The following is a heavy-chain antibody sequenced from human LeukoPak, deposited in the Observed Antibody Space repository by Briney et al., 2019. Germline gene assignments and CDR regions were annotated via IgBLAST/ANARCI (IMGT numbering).Heavy chain of an antibody. CDR2: IYYSGST. CDR3: ARRGITMVRGPSSWFDP. V-gene: IGHV4-39*01. Sequence: SETLSLTCTVSGGSISSSSYYWGWIRQPPGKGLEWIGSIYYSGSTYYNPSLKSRVTISVDTSKNQFSLKLSSVTAADTAVYYCARRGITMVRGPSSWFDPWGQGTLVTVSS. J-gene: IGHJ5*02. D-gene: IGHD3-10*01. CDR1: GGSISSSSYY.